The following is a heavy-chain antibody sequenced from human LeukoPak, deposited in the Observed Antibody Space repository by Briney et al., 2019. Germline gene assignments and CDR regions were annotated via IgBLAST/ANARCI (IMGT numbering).Heavy chain of an antibody. CDR1: GLTVTNNY. CDR3: ARDFYAMVRGVYYGMDV. J-gene: IGHJ6*02. Sequence: GGSLRLSCAASGLTVTNNYWNWVRQPPGKGPEWISLNYTNGDTQYANSVKGRFTFSRDNSKNTLYLQMNSLRAEDTAVYYCARDFYAMVRGVYYGMDVWGQGTTVTVSS. D-gene: IGHD3-10*01. V-gene: IGHV3-66*01. CDR2: NYTNGDT.